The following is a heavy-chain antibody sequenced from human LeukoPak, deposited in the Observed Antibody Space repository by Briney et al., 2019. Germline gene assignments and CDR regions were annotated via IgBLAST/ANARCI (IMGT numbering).Heavy chain of an antibody. Sequence: AGTLSLTCAASGVSFSTNNLCWVVHAPREKLLWVTGIIDHSGSTYYNASLKSRVTISVDKSKNQFSLKLSTVTAADTAVYYCARLHCGGDCYSPIWDYWGQGTLVTVSS. CDR3: ARLHCGGDCYSPIWDY. J-gene: IGHJ4*02. CDR2: IDHSGST. V-gene: IGHV4-4*02. D-gene: IGHD2-21*02. CDR1: GVSFSTNNL.